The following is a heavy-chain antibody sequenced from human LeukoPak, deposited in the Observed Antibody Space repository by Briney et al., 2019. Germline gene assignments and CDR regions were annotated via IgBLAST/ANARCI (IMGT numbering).Heavy chain of an antibody. CDR2: IIPIFGTA. CDR1: GGTFSSYA. D-gene: IGHD5-12*01. Sequence: ASVKVSCKASGGTFSSYAISWVRQAPGQGLEWMGGIIPIFGTANYAQKFQGRVTITADESTSTAYMELSSLRSEDTAVYYRARDLGYSGYDDAFDIWGQGTMVTVSS. J-gene: IGHJ3*02. CDR3: ARDLGYSGYDDAFDI. V-gene: IGHV1-69*13.